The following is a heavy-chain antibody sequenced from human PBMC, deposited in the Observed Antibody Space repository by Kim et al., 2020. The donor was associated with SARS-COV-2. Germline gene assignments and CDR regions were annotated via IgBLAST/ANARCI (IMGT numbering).Heavy chain of an antibody. J-gene: IGHJ5*02. V-gene: IGHV3-74*01. Sequence: ADTVKGGFTISRDNAKNTLYLKMNSLRADDTAVYYCARGLYGATGRWFDPWGQGTLVTVSS. CDR3: ARGLYGATGRWFDP. D-gene: IGHD2-15*01.